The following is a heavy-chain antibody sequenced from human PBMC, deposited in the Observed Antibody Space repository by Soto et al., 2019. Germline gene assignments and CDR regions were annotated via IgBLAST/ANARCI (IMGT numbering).Heavy chain of an antibody. V-gene: IGHV5-51*01. J-gene: IGHJ6*02. CDR1: GYSFANYW. CDR2: ISPGDSDT. CDR3: VRHTKNPRIAVGGPGYYYAMDV. Sequence: GESLKISCKGSGYSFANYWIGWVRQMPGKGLEWMGNISPGDSDTRYTPSFQGQVTISADKSITTVYLQWRSLKASDTAMYYCVRHTKNPRIAVGGPGYYYAMDVWGQGTTVTVSS. D-gene: IGHD6-19*01.